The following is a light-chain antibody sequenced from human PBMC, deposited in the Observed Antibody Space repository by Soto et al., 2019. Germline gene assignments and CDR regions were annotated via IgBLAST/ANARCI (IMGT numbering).Light chain of an antibody. V-gene: IGKV3-11*01. Sequence: EILLTQSPCTLSLSPGERATLSCRASQSVRSSYLAWYQQKSGHAPSLLIYGASNRATGIPARLSGSGSGTDFTLTISSLEPEDFAVYYCQQRSNWPAFGQGTRLEIK. CDR1: QSVRSSY. CDR2: GAS. CDR3: QQRSNWPA. J-gene: IGKJ5*01.